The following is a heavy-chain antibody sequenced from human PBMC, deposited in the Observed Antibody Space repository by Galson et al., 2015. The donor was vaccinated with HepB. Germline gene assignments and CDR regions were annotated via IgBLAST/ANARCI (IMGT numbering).Heavy chain of an antibody. Sequence: SLRLSCAASGFTFDDYAMHWVRQAPGKGLEWVSGISWNSGSIGYADSVKGRFTISRDNAKNSLYLQMNSLRAEDTALYYCAKWSYGSGSYPTMGAFDIWGQGTMVTVSS. J-gene: IGHJ3*02. CDR1: GFTFDDYA. CDR2: ISWNSGSI. CDR3: AKWSYGSGSYPTMGAFDI. D-gene: IGHD3-10*01. V-gene: IGHV3-9*01.